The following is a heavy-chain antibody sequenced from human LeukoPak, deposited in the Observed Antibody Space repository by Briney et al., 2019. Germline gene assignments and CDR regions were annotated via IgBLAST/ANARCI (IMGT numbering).Heavy chain of an antibody. V-gene: IGHV1-46*01. J-gene: IGHJ4*02. CDR2: ISPSGGST. D-gene: IGHD1-1*01. CDR3: ARNVGSGFDY. Sequence: ASVKVSCKASGYTFTTYYIHWVRQAPGQGLEWMGFISPSGGSTSYAQKFQGRVTMTRDTSTSTVYMDLSSLRSEDTAVYYCARNVGSGFDYWGQGTLVTVSS. CDR1: GYTFTTYY.